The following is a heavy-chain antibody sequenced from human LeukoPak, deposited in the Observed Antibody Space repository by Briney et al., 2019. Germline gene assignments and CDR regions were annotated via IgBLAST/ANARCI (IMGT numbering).Heavy chain of an antibody. Sequence: SGGSLRLSCAASAFTFSHYWMHWVRQAPGKGLVWVSRINGVGSSTAYADSVKGRFTISRDNAKNTPYLQINNLRAEDTAMYYCTRDPDLSGYSFFEDWGQGTLVTVSS. J-gene: IGHJ4*02. CDR1: AFTFSHYW. V-gene: IGHV3-74*01. CDR3: TRDPDLSGYSFFED. CDR2: INGVGSST. D-gene: IGHD3-22*01.